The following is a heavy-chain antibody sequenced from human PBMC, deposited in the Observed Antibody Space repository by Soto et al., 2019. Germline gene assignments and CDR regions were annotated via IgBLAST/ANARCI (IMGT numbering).Heavy chain of an antibody. CDR2: IIPILGIA. J-gene: IGHJ6*02. V-gene: IGHV1-69*02. CDR3: ARRTRGGFEYYYCGMDV. CDR1: GGTFSSYT. Sequence: QVQLVQSGAEVKKPGSSVKVSCKASGGTFSSYTISWVRQAPGQGLEWMGRIIPILGIANYAQKFQGRVTITADKSTSTAYMELSSLRSEDRAVYYCARRTRGGFEYYYCGMDVWGQGTTVTVS. D-gene: IGHD3-16*01.